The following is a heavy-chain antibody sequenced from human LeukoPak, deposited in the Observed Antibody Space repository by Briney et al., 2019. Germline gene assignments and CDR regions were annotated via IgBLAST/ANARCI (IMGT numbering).Heavy chain of an antibody. D-gene: IGHD5-12*01. Sequence: GGSLRLSCAASGFTFSSYSMNWVRQVPGKGLEWVSSISSSSSYIYYADSVKGRFTVSRDNSKNTLYLQMNSLRADDTAIYYCARDLGWLHYADWGQGTLVTVSS. V-gene: IGHV3-21*04. J-gene: IGHJ4*02. CDR1: GFTFSSYS. CDR3: ARDLGWLHYAD. CDR2: ISSSSSYI.